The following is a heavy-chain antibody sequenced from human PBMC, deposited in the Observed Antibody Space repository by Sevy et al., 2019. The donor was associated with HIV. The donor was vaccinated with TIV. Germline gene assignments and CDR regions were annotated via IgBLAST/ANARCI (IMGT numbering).Heavy chain of an antibody. J-gene: IGHJ6*02. Sequence: SETLSLTCTVSGGSISSYYWSWIRQPPGKGLEWIGYIYYSGSTNYNPSLTSRVTISVDTSKNQFSLKLSSVTAADTAVYYCARGGYCSSTSCSRLYSAPGGMDVWGQGTTVTVSS. CDR3: ARGGYCSSTSCSRLYSAPGGMDV. V-gene: IGHV4-59*01. CDR1: GGSISSYY. D-gene: IGHD2-2*01. CDR2: IYYSGST.